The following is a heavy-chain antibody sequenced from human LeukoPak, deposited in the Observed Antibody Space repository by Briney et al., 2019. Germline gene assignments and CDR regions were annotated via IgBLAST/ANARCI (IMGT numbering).Heavy chain of an antibody. CDR1: GFTFSNYI. V-gene: IGHV3-48*01. D-gene: IGHD3-10*01. CDR2: ISWSSTIM. CDR3: TRDLGFDPY. J-gene: IGHJ4*02. Sequence: GGSLRLSCTGSGFTFSNYIMNWVRQAPGKGLEWLSYISWSSTIMSYADSVRGRFTISRDNAKNTLYLQMNSLRAEDTAVYYCTRDLGFDPYWGQGTLVTVSS.